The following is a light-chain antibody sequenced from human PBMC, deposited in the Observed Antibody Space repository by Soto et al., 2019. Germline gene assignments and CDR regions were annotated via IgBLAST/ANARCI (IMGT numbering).Light chain of an antibody. CDR2: EDN. Sequence: SYELTQPPSVSVAPGQTASIPCGGDNIGSYSVHWYQQRPGQAPVLVAYEDNVRPSGIPERVSGSNSGTTATLTISWVEAGDEADYYCQVWDGSSDHWVFGGGTKVTVL. J-gene: IGLJ3*02. CDR3: QVWDGSSDHWV. CDR1: NIGSYS. V-gene: IGLV3-21*02.